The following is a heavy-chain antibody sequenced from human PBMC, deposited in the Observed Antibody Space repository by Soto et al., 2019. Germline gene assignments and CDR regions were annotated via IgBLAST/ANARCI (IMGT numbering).Heavy chain of an antibody. Sequence: EVQLLESGGGLVQPGGSLRLSCAASGFTFSSYAMSWVRQAPGKGLEWVSAISGSGGSTYYADSVKGRFTISRDNAKNSLYLHMNSLRVEDTAVYYCARGPTSGTYVYWGQGTLVTVSS. D-gene: IGHD1-26*01. CDR2: ISGSGGST. V-gene: IGHV3-23*01. J-gene: IGHJ4*02. CDR3: ARGPTSGTYVY. CDR1: GFTFSSYA.